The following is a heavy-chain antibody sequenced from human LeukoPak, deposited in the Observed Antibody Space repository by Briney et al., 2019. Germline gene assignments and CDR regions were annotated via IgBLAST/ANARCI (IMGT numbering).Heavy chain of an antibody. CDR2: INHDATEK. CDR3: AKYYYGSGSPFDYYMDV. CDR1: GFSFDSYW. V-gene: IGHV3-7*01. D-gene: IGHD3-10*01. J-gene: IGHJ6*03. Sequence: PGGSLRLSCVASGFSFDSYWMNWVRQAPGRGLEWVANINHDATEKYYVDSVKGRFTISRDNSKNTLYLQMNSLRAEDTAVYYCAKYYYGSGSPFDYYMDVWGKGTTVTVSS.